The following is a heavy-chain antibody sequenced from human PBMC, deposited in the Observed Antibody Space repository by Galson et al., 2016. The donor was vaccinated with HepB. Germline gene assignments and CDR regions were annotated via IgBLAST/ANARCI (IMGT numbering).Heavy chain of an antibody. CDR1: GGTFSSYE. Sequence: SVKVSCKASGGTFSSYEISWVRQAPGQGLEWMGGISPIFGTANYTQKFQGRVTLTADESTSTAYMELRSLRSEDTAVYYCARLTTEDAFDIWGQGTMVTVSS. D-gene: IGHD1-14*01. V-gene: IGHV1-69*13. CDR3: ARLTTEDAFDI. J-gene: IGHJ3*02. CDR2: ISPIFGTA.